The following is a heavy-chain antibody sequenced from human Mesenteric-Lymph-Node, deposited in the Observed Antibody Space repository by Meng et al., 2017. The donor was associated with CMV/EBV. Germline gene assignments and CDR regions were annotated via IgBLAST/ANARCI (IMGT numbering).Heavy chain of an antibody. J-gene: IGHJ4*02. Sequence: GSLRLSCTVSGDSIISEDDYWSWIRQPPGKGLEWIANIHYTGKTYCNPSLKSRVTTSVDTSKNQLSLRLSSVTAADTAIYYCARLIYYYGSGTPYYFDYWGQGTPVTVSS. V-gene: IGHV4-39*07. CDR3: ARLIYYYGSGTPYYFDY. CDR1: GDSIISEDDY. CDR2: IHYTGKT. D-gene: IGHD3-10*01.